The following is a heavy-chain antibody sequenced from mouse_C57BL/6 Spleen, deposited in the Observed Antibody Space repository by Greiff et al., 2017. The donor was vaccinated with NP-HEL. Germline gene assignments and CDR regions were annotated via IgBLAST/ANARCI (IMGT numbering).Heavy chain of an antibody. CDR3: ARWMNTTGEDY. Sequence: QVQLKESGAELMKPGASVKLSCKASGYTFTGYWIEWVKQRPGHGLEWIGVILPGRGSTNYNEKFKGKATFTAYTSSNTAYMQLSRLTSEDSDIYYCARWMNTTGEDYWGQGTTLTVSS. J-gene: IGHJ2*01. V-gene: IGHV1-9*01. CDR1: GYTFTGYW. CDR2: ILPGRGST. D-gene: IGHD1-1*01.